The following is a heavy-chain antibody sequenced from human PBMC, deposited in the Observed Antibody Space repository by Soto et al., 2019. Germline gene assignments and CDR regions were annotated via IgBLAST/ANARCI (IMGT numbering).Heavy chain of an antibody. J-gene: IGHJ4*02. CDR2: IYYSVNT. CDR1: GDSLRSSDYD. V-gene: IGHV4-30-4*08. Sequence: SETLSLTCAFSGDSLRSSDYDWGWIRQPPGKGLEWIGNIYYSVNTYYNPSLKSRVTISVDTSKNQFSLKLSSVTAAVTAVYYCAREATIAARIDSWGQGTLVNVSS. CDR3: AREATIAARIDS. D-gene: IGHD6-6*01.